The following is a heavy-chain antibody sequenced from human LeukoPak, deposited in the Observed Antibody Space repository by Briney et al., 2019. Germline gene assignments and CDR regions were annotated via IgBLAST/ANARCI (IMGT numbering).Heavy chain of an antibody. CDR3: ARQSGGSYYDY. CDR2: IIPILGIA. CDR1: GGTFSSYA. J-gene: IGHJ4*02. D-gene: IGHD2-15*01. V-gene: IGHV1-69*04. Sequence: ASVKVSCKASGGTFSSYAISWVRQAPGQGLEWMGRIIPILGIANYAQKFQGRVTITADKSTSTAYMELSSLRSEDTAVYYCARQSGGSYYDYWGQGTLVTVSS.